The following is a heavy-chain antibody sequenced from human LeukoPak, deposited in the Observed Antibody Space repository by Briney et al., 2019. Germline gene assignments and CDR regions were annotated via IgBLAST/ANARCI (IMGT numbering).Heavy chain of an antibody. CDR2: INQDGSEK. CDR3: ASGYFKSDH. J-gene: IGHJ4*02. D-gene: IGHD5-18*01. V-gene: IGHV3-7*05. Sequence: PGGSLRLSCAVSGFNISRSWMTWARQAPGKGLDRVATINQDGSEKYYVDSVKSRFTMSRDNAKNSLSLQMNSLRLEDTAVYYCASGYFKSDHWGQGTLVTVSS. CDR1: GFNISRSW.